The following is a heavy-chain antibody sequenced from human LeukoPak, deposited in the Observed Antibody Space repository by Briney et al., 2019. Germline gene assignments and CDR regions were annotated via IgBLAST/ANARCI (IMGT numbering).Heavy chain of an antibody. CDR1: GGSFTGYY. Sequence: SETLSLTCAVYGGSFTGYYWSWIRQPPGKGLAWIGEINHSGSTNYNPSLKSRVTISVDTSKNQFSLKLSSVTAADTAVYYCARVWENYYYYYMDVWGKGTTVTVSS. D-gene: IGHD1-26*01. CDR2: INHSGST. J-gene: IGHJ6*03. V-gene: IGHV4-34*01. CDR3: ARVWENYYYYYMDV.